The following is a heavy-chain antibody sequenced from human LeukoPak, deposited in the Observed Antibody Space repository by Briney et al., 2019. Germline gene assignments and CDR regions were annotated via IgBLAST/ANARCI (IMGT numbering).Heavy chain of an antibody. CDR3: ASAYYDFWSGYYGY. D-gene: IGHD3-3*01. V-gene: IGHV3-7*01. CDR1: GFTLSSYW. CDR2: IKQDGSEK. J-gene: IGHJ4*02. Sequence: GRSLRLSCAASGFTLSSYWMSWVRQAPGKGLEWVANIKQDGSEKYYVDSVKGRFTISRDNAKNSLYLQMNSLRAEDTAVYYCASAYYDFWSGYYGYWGQGTLVTVSS.